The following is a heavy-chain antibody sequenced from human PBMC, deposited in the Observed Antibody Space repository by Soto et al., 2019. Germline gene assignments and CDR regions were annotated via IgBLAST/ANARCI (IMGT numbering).Heavy chain of an antibody. V-gene: IGHV3-74*01. CDR3: ARDKSGPADY. CDR2: INTDGSST. J-gene: IGHJ4*02. D-gene: IGHD5-12*01. Sequence: GGSLRLSCAASEFTFSNYWMHWVRQAPGKGLEWVSCINTDGSSTNYADSVKGRFTISRDNAKNTLYLQMNSLRAGDTAVYYCARDKSGPADYWGQGTLVTVSS. CDR1: EFTFSNYW.